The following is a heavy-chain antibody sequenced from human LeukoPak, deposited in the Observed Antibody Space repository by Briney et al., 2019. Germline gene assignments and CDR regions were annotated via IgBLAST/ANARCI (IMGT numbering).Heavy chain of an antibody. CDR2: ISSSSSTI. V-gene: IGHV3-48*02. D-gene: IGHD5-18*01. J-gene: IGHJ4*02. Sequence: PGGSLRLSCAASGFTFSSYSMNWVRQAPGKGLEWVSYISSSSSTIYYADSVKGRFTISRDNAKNSLYLQMNSLRDEDTAVYYCARDLFSESGYSYDSTDYRGQGTLVTVSS. CDR1: GFTFSSYS. CDR3: ARDLFSESGYSYDSTDY.